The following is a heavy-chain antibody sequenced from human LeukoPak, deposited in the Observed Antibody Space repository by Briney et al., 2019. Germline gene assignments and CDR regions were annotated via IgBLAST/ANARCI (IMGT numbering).Heavy chain of an antibody. CDR1: GGSISSYY. J-gene: IGHJ6*03. Sequence: PSETLSLTCTVSGGSISSYYWSWIRQPPGKVLEWIGYIYYSGSTNYNPSLKSRVTISVDTSKNQFSLKLSSVTAADTAVYYCARFTPHSRYYYYMDVWGKGTTVTVSS. D-gene: IGHD2-15*01. CDR3: ARFTPHSRYYYYMDV. V-gene: IGHV4-59*08. CDR2: IYYSGST.